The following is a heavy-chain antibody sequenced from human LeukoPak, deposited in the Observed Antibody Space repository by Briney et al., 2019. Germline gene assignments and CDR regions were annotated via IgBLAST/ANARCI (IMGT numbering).Heavy chain of an antibody. CDR3: AKDVVSNLYYFDY. CDR1: GFTFSSYA. Sequence: PGGSLRLSSAASGFTFSSYAMGWVRQAPGKGLEWVSANSSSGGSTYYADSVKGRFTISRDNSKNTLYLQMNSLRAEDTAVYYCAKDVVSNLYYFDYWGQGTLVTVSS. D-gene: IGHD3-22*01. V-gene: IGHV3-23*01. CDR2: NSSSGGST. J-gene: IGHJ4*02.